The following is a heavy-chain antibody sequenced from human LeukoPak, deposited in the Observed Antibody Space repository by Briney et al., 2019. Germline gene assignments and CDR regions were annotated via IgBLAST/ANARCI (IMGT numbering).Heavy chain of an antibody. CDR1: GFTLGDYA. D-gene: IGHD4-17*01. J-gene: IGHJ5*02. CDR2: FRSKAYGGTT. Sequence: PGGSLRLSCTASGFTLGDYAMSWVRQAPGEGREWVGFFRSKAYGGTTEYAASVKGRFTISRDDSKSIAYLQMISLKTEDTAVYYCTRDLVDYGDDRWFDPWGQGTLVTVSS. V-gene: IGHV3-49*04. CDR3: TRDLVDYGDDRWFDP.